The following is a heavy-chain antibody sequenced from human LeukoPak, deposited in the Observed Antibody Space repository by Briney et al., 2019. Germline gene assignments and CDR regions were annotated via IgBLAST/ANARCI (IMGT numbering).Heavy chain of an antibody. CDR1: GFTFSSYA. J-gene: IGHJ4*02. CDR3: ARGVANYYDNSGYQI. V-gene: IGHV3-30*14. CDR2: ISYDGSNK. Sequence: GRSLRLSCAASGFTFSSYAMHWVRQAPGKGLEWVAVISYDGSNKYYAGSVKGRFTISRDNSKNTLYLQMNSLRAEDTAVYYCARGVANYYDNSGYQIWGQGTLVTVSS. D-gene: IGHD3-22*01.